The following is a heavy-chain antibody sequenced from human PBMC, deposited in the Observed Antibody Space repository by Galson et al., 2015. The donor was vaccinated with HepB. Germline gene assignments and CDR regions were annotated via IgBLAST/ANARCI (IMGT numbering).Heavy chain of an antibody. D-gene: IGHD3-22*01. CDR2: IDPSDSYT. CDR1: GYSFTSYW. Sequence: QSGAEVKKPGESLRISCKGSGYSFTSYWITWVRQMPGKGLEWMGRIDPSDSYTKYSPSFQGHVTISADKSISTAYLQWSSLKASDTAMYYCARTGDYYDSSGYYSPAFDIWGQGTMVTVSS. J-gene: IGHJ3*02. V-gene: IGHV5-10-1*01. CDR3: ARTGDYYDSSGYYSPAFDI.